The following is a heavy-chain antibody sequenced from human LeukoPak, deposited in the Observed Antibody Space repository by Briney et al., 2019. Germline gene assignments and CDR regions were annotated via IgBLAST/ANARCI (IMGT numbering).Heavy chain of an antibody. D-gene: IGHD2-15*01. J-gene: IGHJ4*02. Sequence: PSETLSLTCTVSGGSISSYYWSWIRQPPGKGLEWIGYIYYSGSTNYNPSLKSRVTISVDTSKNQFSLKLSSVTAADTAVYYCARVAAKTVDYWGQGTLVTVSS. CDR1: GGSISSYY. CDR3: ARVAAKTVDY. CDR2: IYYSGST. V-gene: IGHV4-59*01.